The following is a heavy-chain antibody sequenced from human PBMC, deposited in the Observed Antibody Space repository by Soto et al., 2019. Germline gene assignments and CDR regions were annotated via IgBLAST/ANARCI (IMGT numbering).Heavy chain of an antibody. Sequence: XGSLRLSCAASGVSLSSLAMSWVRQAPGRGLEWVSSIIGRGVYTRYADSVKGRFTISRDNSRNALYLQVNSLRAEDTAVNYFAKDQAVVTLFDYSGQGTLVTVSS. J-gene: IGHJ4*02. CDR1: GVSLSSLA. CDR2: IIGRGVYT. D-gene: IGHD2-21*02. CDR3: AKDQAVVTLFDY. V-gene: IGHV3-23*01.